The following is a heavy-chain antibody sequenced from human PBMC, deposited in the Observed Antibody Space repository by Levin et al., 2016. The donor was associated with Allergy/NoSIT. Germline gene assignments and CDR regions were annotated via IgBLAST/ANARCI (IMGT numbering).Heavy chain of an antibody. CDR1: GFTFSSYA. J-gene: IGHJ5*02. V-gene: IGHV3-30-3*02. Sequence: GGPLRLSCAASGFTFSSYAMHWVRQAPGKGLEWVAVISYDGSNKYYADSVKGRFTISRDNSKNTLYLQMNSLRAEDTAVYYCAKSTRYQLLSRQQRNWFDPWGQGTLVTVSS. D-gene: IGHD2-2*01. CDR2: ISYDGSNK. CDR3: AKSTRYQLLSRQQRNWFDP.